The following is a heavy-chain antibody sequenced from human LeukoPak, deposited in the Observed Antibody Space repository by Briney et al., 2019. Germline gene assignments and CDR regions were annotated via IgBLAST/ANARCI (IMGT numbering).Heavy chain of an antibody. CDR2: ISSSGSTI. D-gene: IGHD2-2*01. J-gene: IGHJ6*02. CDR3: ARDRQYQLLYYYYGMDV. CDR1: GFTVSSNY. V-gene: IGHV3-11*01. Sequence: PGGSLRLSCAASGFTVSSNYMSWVRQAPGKGLEWVSYISSSGSTIYYADSVKGRFTISRDNAKNSLYLQMNSLRAEDTAVYYCARDRQYQLLYYYYGMDVWGQGTTVTVSS.